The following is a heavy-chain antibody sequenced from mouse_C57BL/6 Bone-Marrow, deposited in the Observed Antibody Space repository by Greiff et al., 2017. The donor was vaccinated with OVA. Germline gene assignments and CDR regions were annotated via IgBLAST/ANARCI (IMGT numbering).Heavy chain of an antibody. CDR2: VNPYNGGT. CDR1: GYTFTDYY. D-gene: IGHD1-1*01. Sequence: EVQLQQSGPVLVKPGASVKMSCKASGYTFTDYYMNWVKQSHGKSLEWIGVVNPYNGGTSYNQKFKGKATLTVDKSSSTAYMELNSLTSEDSAVYYCARSLYYYGSSSLDYWGQGTTLTVSS. J-gene: IGHJ2*01. V-gene: IGHV1-19*01. CDR3: ARSLYYYGSSSLDY.